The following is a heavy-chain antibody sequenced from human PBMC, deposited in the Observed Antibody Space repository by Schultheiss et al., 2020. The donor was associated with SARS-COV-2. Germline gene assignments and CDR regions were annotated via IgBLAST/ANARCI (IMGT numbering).Heavy chain of an antibody. V-gene: IGHV3-23*01. Sequence: GGSLRLSCAASGFTFSSYWMYWVRQAPGKGLEWVSAISGSGGSTYYADSVKGRFTISRDNSKNTLYLQMNSLRAEDTAVYYCAKGRRIVATISVDYWGQGTLVTVSS. D-gene: IGHD5-12*01. CDR3: AKGRRIVATISVDY. CDR2: ISGSGGST. J-gene: IGHJ4*02. CDR1: GFTFSSYW.